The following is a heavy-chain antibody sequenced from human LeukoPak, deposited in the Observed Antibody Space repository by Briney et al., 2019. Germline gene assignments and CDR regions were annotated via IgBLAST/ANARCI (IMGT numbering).Heavy chain of an antibody. CDR2: IYYSGST. V-gene: IGHV4-59*08. D-gene: IGHD3-16*01. J-gene: IGHJ6*02. Sequence: SETLSLTCTVSGGSISSYYWSWIRQPPGKGLEWIGYIYYSGSTNYNPSLKSRVTISVDTSKNQFSLKLSSVTAADTAVHYCARLSAGRTYYDYVWGSPTPLYAMDVWGQGTTVTVSS. CDR1: GGSISSYY. CDR3: ARLSAGRTYYDYVWGSPTPLYAMDV.